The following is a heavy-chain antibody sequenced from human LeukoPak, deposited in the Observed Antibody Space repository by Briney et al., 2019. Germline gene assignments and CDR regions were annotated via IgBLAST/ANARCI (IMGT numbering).Heavy chain of an antibody. CDR3: ANEARKGSSGYYYYYYYGMDV. CDR2: ISYDGSNK. Sequence: PGRSLRLSFAASRFTFSTYGMHWVRQAPGKGLEWVAVISYDGSNKYYADSVEGRFTISRDNSKNTLYLQMNSLRAEDTAVYYCANEARKGSSGYYYYYYYGMDVWGQGTTVTVSS. V-gene: IGHV3-30*18. D-gene: IGHD3-22*01. J-gene: IGHJ6*02. CDR1: RFTFSTYG.